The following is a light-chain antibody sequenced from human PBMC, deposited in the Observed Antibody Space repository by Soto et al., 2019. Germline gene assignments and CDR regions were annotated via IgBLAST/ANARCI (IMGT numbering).Light chain of an antibody. V-gene: IGLV2-14*01. CDR1: SSDVGAYNY. J-gene: IGLJ1*01. CDR2: DVS. Sequence: QSVLTQPASVSGSPVQSITISCTGTSSDVGAYNYVSWYQQHPGKAPKLMICDVSNRPSGVSNRFSGSKSGNTASLTISGLQAEDEADYYCSSYTSISTLYVFGTGTKVTVL. CDR3: SSYTSISTLYV.